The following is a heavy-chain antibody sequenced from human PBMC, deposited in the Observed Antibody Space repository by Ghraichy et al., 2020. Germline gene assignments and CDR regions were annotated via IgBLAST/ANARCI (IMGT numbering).Heavy chain of an antibody. Sequence: GGLRLSCAASGFTFSSHSMNWVRQAPGKGLEWVSSISSSSSSIYYAESVEGRFTISRDNAKNSLYLQMNSLRAEDTAVYYCARSHYDISGYHHYWGQGTLVTVSS. CDR2: ISSSSSSI. CDR1: GFTFSSHS. CDR3: ARSHYDISGYHHY. D-gene: IGHD3-22*01. J-gene: IGHJ4*02. V-gene: IGHV3-21*01.